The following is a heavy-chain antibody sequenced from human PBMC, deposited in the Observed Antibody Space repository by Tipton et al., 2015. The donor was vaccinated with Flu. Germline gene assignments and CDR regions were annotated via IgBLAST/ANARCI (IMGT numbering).Heavy chain of an antibody. CDR3: TRYLRNSSGSPGY. CDR2: INHSGST. D-gene: IGHD3-22*01. Sequence: TLSLTCAVYGGSFSGYYWSWIRQPSGKGLEWIGEINHSGSTYYSPSLKSRVTISADTSNNQFSLRLSSVTAADTAMYYCTRYLRNSSGSPGYWGQGTLVTVSS. V-gene: IGHV4-34*01. J-gene: IGHJ4*02. CDR1: GGSFSGYY.